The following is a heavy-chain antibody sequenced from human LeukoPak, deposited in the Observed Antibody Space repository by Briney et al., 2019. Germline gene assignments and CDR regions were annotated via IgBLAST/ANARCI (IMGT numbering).Heavy chain of an antibody. CDR1: GGSISTYY. Sequence: SETLSLTCTVSGGSISTYYWSWIRQSPGKGLEWIGYIYLTGTTNYNPSLRSRVSISVDTSKNQFSLKLRSATAADTAVYFCARRYFGSGSSTFDIWGQGTMVTVSS. V-gene: IGHV4-59*08. D-gene: IGHD3-10*01. CDR3: ARRYFGSGSSTFDI. J-gene: IGHJ3*02. CDR2: IYLTGTT.